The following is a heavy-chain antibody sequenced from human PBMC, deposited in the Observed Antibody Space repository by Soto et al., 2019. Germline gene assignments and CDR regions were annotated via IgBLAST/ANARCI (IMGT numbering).Heavy chain of an antibody. D-gene: IGHD3-10*01. CDR2: INHSGST. Sequence: PSETLSLTCAVYGGSFSGYYWSWIRQPPGKGLEWIGEINHSGSTNYNPSLKSRVTISVDTSKNQFSLKLSSVTAADTAVYYCGSAGNYGSGSYADQFDYWGQGTLVTVSS. CDR3: GSAGNYGSGSYADQFDY. J-gene: IGHJ4*02. V-gene: IGHV4-34*01. CDR1: GGSFSGYY.